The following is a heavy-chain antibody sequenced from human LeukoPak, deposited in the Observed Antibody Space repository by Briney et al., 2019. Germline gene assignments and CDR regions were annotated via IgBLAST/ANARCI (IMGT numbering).Heavy chain of an antibody. J-gene: IGHJ4*02. CDR3: SREGRICSLDY. V-gene: IGHV4-30-4*01. CDR1: SGSISSGNYS. D-gene: IGHD2-8*01. CDR2: TYYSAST. Sequence: PSQTLSLTCTVSSGSISSGNYSWRWIPQPPGKGLEWIGYTYYSASTYYNPSLKSRVTISVNTSRNQFSLKLSFVTAADTAVYYCSREGRICSLDYWGQGTLVTVSS.